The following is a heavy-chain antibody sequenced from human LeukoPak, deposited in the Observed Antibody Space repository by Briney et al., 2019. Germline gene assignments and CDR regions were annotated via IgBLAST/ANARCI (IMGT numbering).Heavy chain of an antibody. CDR1: GFTFSSYA. V-gene: IGHV3-30-3*01. CDR2: MSYDGSNK. CDR3: ARQYGTFDY. J-gene: IGHJ4*02. D-gene: IGHD4-17*01. Sequence: QPGGSLRLSCAASGFTFSSYAMHWVRQAPGKGLEWVAVMSYDGSNKYYADSVKGRFTISRDNSKNTLYLQMNSLRAEDTAVYYCARQYGTFDYWGQGTLVTVSS.